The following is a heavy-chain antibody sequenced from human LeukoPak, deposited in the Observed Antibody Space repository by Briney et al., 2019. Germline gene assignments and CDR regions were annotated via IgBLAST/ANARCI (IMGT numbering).Heavy chain of an antibody. CDR1: GGTFSSYT. D-gene: IGHD3-10*01. V-gene: IGHV1-69*04. J-gene: IGHJ6*03. CDR2: IIPILGIA. CDR3: ARDLPQVRRGYYYYMDV. Sequence: GSSVKVSCKASGGTFSSYTISWVRQAPGQGLEWMGRIIPILGIANYAQKFQGRVTITADKSTSTAYMELSSLRSEDTAVCYCARDLPQVRRGYYYYMDVWGKGTTVTVSS.